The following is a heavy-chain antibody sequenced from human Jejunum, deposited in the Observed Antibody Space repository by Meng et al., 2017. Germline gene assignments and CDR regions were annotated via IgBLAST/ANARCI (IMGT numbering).Heavy chain of an antibody. CDR1: GASVSSISYF. D-gene: IGHD1-26*01. CDR2: IYHSGST. V-gene: IGHV4-61*01. J-gene: IGHJ4*02. CDR3: ARSPYSGSALPFFDY. Sequence: QVQVEASGPGVVRPPETLSLTCTVSGASVSSISYFWSWIRQLPGKGLEWIGHIYHSGSTNYNPSLRSRVTMSVDTSKNQFSLKLTSVTAADTAVYYCARSPYSGSALPFFDYWGQGSLVTVSS.